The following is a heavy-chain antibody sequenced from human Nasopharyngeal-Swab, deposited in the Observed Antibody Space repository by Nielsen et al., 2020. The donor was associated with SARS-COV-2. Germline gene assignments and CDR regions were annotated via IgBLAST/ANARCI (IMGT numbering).Heavy chain of an antibody. CDR2: IIPIFGTA. CDR3: ARDPRSFNSGNNTSRWWFDP. Sequence: SVKVSCKASGGTFSSYAISWVRQAPGQGLEWMGGIIPIFGTANYAQKLQGRVTITADESTSTAYMELSSLRSEDTAVYYCARDPRSFNSGNNTSRWWFDPWGQGTLVTVSS. D-gene: IGHD1-26*01. J-gene: IGHJ5*02. V-gene: IGHV1-69*13. CDR1: GGTFSSYA.